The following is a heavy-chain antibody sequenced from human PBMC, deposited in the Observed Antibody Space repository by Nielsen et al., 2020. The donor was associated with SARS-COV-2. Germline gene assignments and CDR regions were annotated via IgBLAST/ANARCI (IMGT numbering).Heavy chain of an antibody. D-gene: IGHD2-2*01. CDR2: TFNSGNT. CDR1: RGSISSGDYY. J-gene: IGHJ6*02. CDR3: AREEYGFGLDV. V-gene: IGHV4-30-4*01. Sequence: SETLSLTCTVSRGSISSGDYYWSWIRQPPGKGLEWIGYTFNSGNTYYNPSLRSRVTMSLDTSKNQFSLILTSVTAADTAVYCCAREEYGFGLDVWGQGTTVRVSS.